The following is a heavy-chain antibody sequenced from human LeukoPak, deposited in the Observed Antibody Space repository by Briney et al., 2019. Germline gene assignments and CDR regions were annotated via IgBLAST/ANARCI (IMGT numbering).Heavy chain of an antibody. J-gene: IGHJ4*02. V-gene: IGHV1-69*13. Sequence: GASVKVSCKASGGTFSSYAISWVRQAPGQGLGWMGGIIPIFGTANYAQKFQGRVTITADESTSTAYMELSSLRSEDTAVYYCAIAPHIVGATGETDYWGQGTLVTVSS. CDR3: AIAPHIVGATGETDY. CDR1: GGTFSSYA. CDR2: IIPIFGTA. D-gene: IGHD1-26*01.